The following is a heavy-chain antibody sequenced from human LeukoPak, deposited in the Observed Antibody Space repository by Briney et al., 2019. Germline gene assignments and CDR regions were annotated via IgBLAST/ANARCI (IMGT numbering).Heavy chain of an antibody. V-gene: IGHV1-8*03. Sequence: ASVKVSCKASGYTFTSYDINWVRQATGQGLEWMGWMNPNSGNTGYAQKFQGRVTITRNTSISTAYMELSSLRSEDTAVYYCARARNYYDSSDYYYEGDAFDIWGQGTMVTVSS. D-gene: IGHD3-22*01. J-gene: IGHJ3*02. CDR3: ARARNYYDSSDYYYEGDAFDI. CDR2: MNPNSGNT. CDR1: GYTFTSYD.